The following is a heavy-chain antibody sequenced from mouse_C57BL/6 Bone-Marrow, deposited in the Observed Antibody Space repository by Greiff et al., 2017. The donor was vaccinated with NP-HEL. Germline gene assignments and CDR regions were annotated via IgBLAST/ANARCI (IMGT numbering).Heavy chain of an antibody. D-gene: IGHD2-4*01. J-gene: IGHJ3*01. Sequence: VQLVESGAELARPGASVKLSCKASGYTFTSYGISWVKQRTGQGLEWIGEIYPRSGNTYYNEKFKGKATLTADKSSSTAYMELRSLTSEDSAVYFCARWRDYDPFAYWGQGTLVTVSA. V-gene: IGHV1-81*01. CDR1: GYTFTSYG. CDR2: IYPRSGNT. CDR3: ARWRDYDPFAY.